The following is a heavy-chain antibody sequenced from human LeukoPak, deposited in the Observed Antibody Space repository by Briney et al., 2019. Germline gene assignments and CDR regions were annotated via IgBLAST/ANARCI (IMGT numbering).Heavy chain of an antibody. V-gene: IGHV3-30*04. J-gene: IGHJ4*02. CDR1: GFTFSSHD. CDR2: ISYVGDNQ. Sequence: PGRSLRLSCEVSGFTFSSHDVHWVRQAPGKGLEWVAVISYVGDNQYYADSVKGRFTISRDNSKNTLYLQMNSLRPEDTAIYYCVRDHDSSSYPGIYYFDYWSQGTLVTVSS. CDR3: VRDHDSSSYPGIYYFDY. D-gene: IGHD3-22*01.